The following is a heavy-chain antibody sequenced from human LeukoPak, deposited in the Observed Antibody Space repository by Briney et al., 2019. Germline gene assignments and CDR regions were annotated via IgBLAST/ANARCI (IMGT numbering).Heavy chain of an antibody. CDR3: ARDRGLAAAGPSNWFDP. D-gene: IGHD6-13*01. CDR2: IYYSGST. CDR1: GGSISSYY. Sequence: SETLSLTCTVSGGSISSYYLSWIRQPPGKGLEWIGYIYYSGSTNYNPSLKSRVTISVDTSKNQFSLKLSSVTAADTAVYYCARDRGLAAAGPSNWFDPWGQGTLVTVSS. J-gene: IGHJ5*02. V-gene: IGHV4-59*01.